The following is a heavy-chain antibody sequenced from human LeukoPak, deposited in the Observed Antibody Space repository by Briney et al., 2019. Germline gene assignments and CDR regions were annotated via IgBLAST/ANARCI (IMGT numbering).Heavy chain of an antibody. V-gene: IGHV4-39*01. D-gene: IGHD1-26*01. CDR3: GRVGATIWTGMEF. J-gene: IGHJ4*02. CDR1: GDSISSGTFY. CDR2: IHYSGNT. Sequence: SETLSLTCTVSGDSISSGTFYWGWVRQPPGKGLERIGSIHYSGNTYYNPSLKSPVTISVDTSKNQFSLNLSSVTAADTAVYCAGRVGATIWTGMEFWGQGILVTVSS.